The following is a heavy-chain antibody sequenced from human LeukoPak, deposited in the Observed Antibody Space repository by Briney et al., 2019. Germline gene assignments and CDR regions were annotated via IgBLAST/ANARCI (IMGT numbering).Heavy chain of an antibody. Sequence: PGGSLRLSWAVSGFTFSTYAMSWVRQAPGEGLEWVSAISGSGGSTYYADCVKGRFTISRDNSKNTLYLQMNSLRAGDTALYYCAKDAKRNYDFWDRFDYWGQGTLVTVSS. CDR3: AKDAKRNYDFWDRFDY. J-gene: IGHJ4*02. CDR2: ISGSGGST. D-gene: IGHD3-3*01. V-gene: IGHV3-23*01. CDR1: GFTFSTYA.